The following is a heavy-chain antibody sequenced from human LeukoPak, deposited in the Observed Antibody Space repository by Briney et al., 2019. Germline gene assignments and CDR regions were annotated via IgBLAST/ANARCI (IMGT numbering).Heavy chain of an antibody. J-gene: IGHJ3*02. D-gene: IGHD2-15*01. CDR3: AKDADQDIVVVVAATSAFDI. V-gene: IGHV3-9*01. CDR1: GFTFSSYW. Sequence: GGSLRLSCVASGFTFSSYWMHWVRQAPGKGLEWVSGISWNSGSIGYADSVKGRFTISRDNAKNSLYLQMNSLRAEDTALYYCAKDADQDIVVVVAATSAFDIWGQGTMVTVSS. CDR2: ISWNSGSI.